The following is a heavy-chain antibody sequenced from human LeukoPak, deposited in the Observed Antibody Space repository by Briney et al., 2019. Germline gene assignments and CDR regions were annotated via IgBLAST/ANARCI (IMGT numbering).Heavy chain of an antibody. CDR3: ATGGIAVNFDY. CDR2: IYSGGST. J-gene: IGHJ4*02. CDR1: GFTVSSNY. V-gene: IGHV3-53*01. Sequence: GGSLRLSCASSGFTVSSNYMSWVRQAPGKGLEWVSVIYSGGSTNYAGSVRGRFTISRDNSKNTLYLQMNSLRAEDTAVYYCATGGIAVNFDYWGQGTLVTVSS. D-gene: IGHD6-19*01.